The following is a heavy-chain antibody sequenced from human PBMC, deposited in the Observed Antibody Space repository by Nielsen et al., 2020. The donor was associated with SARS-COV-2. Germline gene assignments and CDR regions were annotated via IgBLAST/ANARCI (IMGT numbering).Heavy chain of an antibody. CDR1: GFTFSSYG. CDR3: AKDLADSWSDDYSAYYNMDV. Sequence: GSSLRLSCAASGFTFSSYGMHWVRQAPGKGLEWVAVVSYEGRNQYYADPVRGRFTISRDNSKNTLYLQMNSIRGKDTAVYYCAKDLADSWSDDYSAYYNMDVWGKGTTVTVSS. D-gene: IGHD3-3*01. V-gene: IGHV3-30*18. J-gene: IGHJ6*03. CDR2: VSYEGRNQ.